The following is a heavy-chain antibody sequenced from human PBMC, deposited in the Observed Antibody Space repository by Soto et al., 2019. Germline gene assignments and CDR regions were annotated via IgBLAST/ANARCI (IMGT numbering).Heavy chain of an antibody. Sequence: QVQLVESGGGVVQPGRSLRLSCAASGFTFSSYAMHWVRQAPGKGLEWVAVISYDGSNEYFADSVKGRVTISRDNSKSTLYLQLHSLTADDTAVYYCAKDSDPRTNQLLFHHYGMDVWGQGTTVTVSS. D-gene: IGHD2-21*02. CDR3: AKDSDPRTNQLLFHHYGMDV. CDR2: ISYDGSNE. V-gene: IGHV3-30*18. J-gene: IGHJ6*02. CDR1: GFTFSSYA.